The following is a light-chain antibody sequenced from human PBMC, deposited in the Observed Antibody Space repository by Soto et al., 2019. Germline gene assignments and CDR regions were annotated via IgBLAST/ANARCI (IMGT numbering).Light chain of an antibody. CDR3: QVWDSSSDHPSVV. J-gene: IGLJ2*01. CDR2: YDS. CDR1: NIGSKS. V-gene: IGLV3-21*04. Sequence: SYELTQPPSVSVAPGKTARITCGGNNIGSKSVHWYQQKPGQAPVLVIYYDSDRPSGIPERFSGSNSGNTATLTISRVEAGDEGDYYCQVWDSSSDHPSVVFGGGTKLTVL.